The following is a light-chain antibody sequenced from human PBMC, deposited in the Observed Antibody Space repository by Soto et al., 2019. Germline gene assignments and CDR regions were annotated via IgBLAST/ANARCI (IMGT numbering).Light chain of an antibody. CDR1: QSISDT. J-gene: IGKJ1*01. CDR2: SAS. V-gene: IGKV3-15*01. Sequence: EIVMTQSPATLSASPGGRATLSCRASQSISDTLAWYQQKPGQAPRLLIYSASRRATGFPGRFSGSGSGTDFNLTISSLQSENLAVYYCQQYNHWPWTFGQGTKVEIK. CDR3: QQYNHWPWT.